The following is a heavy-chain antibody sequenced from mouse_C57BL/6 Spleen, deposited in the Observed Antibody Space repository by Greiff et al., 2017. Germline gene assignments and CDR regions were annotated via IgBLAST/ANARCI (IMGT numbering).Heavy chain of an antibody. CDR3: TRDYDWYFDV. V-gene: IGHV1-15*01. J-gene: IGHJ1*03. CDR1: GYTFTDYE. D-gene: IGHD2-4*01. CDR2: IDPETGGT. Sequence: QVQLQQSGAELVRPGASVTLSCKASGYTFTDYEMHWVKQTPVHGLEWIGAIDPETGGTAYNQKFKGKAILTADKSYSTAYMELRSLTSEDSAVYYCTRDYDWYFDVWGTGTTVTVSS.